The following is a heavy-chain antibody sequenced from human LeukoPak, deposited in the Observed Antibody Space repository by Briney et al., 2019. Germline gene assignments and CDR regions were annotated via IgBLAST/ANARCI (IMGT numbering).Heavy chain of an antibody. CDR3: ARQYYYGPGSYYHFDY. D-gene: IGHD3-10*01. J-gene: IGHJ4*02. CDR1: GGTFSSYA. CDR2: IIPIFGTA. Sequence: GSSVKVSCKASGGTFSSYAISWVRQAPGQGLEWMGGIIPIFGTANYAQKFQGRVTITTDESTSTAYMELSSLGSEDTAVYYCARQYYYGPGSYYHFDYWGQGPLVTVSS. V-gene: IGHV1-69*05.